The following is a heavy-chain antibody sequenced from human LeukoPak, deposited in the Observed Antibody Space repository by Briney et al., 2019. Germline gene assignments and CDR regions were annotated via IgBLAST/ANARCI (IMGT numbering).Heavy chain of an antibody. CDR1: GFTFSLYA. CDR3: AKGSGGGYSYAYFDY. V-gene: IGHV3-23*01. CDR2: ISGSGGST. Sequence: GGSLRLSCAASGFTFSLYAMSWVRQAPGKGLEWVSAISGSGGSTYYADSAKGRFTISRDNAKNTLYLQMNSLRADDTAVYYCAKGSGGGYSYAYFDYWGQGTRVTVSP. D-gene: IGHD5-18*01. J-gene: IGHJ4*02.